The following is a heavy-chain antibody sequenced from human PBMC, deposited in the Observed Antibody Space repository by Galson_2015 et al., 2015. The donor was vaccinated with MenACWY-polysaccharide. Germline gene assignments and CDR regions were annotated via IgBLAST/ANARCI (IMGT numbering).Heavy chain of an antibody. CDR3: TRDNNNYGDY. Sequence: SETLSLTCTVSGGSISDTFWSWIRQPPGKGLEWIGYAHYSGNTNYSPSLKSRLTMSVDTSKNQFSLNLSSVTAADTAVYYCTRDNNNYGDYWGQGTLVTVSS. D-gene: IGHD4-11*01. V-gene: IGHV4-59*01. CDR1: GGSISDTF. CDR2: AHYSGNT. J-gene: IGHJ4*02.